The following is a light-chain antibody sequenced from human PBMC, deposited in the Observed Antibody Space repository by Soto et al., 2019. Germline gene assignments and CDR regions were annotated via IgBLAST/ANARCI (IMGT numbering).Light chain of an antibody. Sequence: QSVLTQPPAASGTPEQRVTLSCSGSSSNFGSATVNWYQQLPGTAPKLLIFNNNQRPSGVPDRFSGSKSGTSASLAISGLQSEDEGDYYCATWDTSFSGVYVFGAGTKVTVL. J-gene: IGLJ1*01. CDR2: NNN. CDR3: ATWDTSFSGVYV. CDR1: SSNFGSAT. V-gene: IGLV1-44*01.